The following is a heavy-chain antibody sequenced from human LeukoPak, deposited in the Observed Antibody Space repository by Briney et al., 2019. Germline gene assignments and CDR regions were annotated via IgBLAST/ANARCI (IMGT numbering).Heavy chain of an antibody. D-gene: IGHD3-10*01. CDR3: ANPYYGSGSPILD. V-gene: IGHV3-23*01. CDR1: GFTFSSYA. CDR2: ISGSGGST. Sequence: GGSLRLSCAASGFTFSSYAMSWVRQAPGMGLEWVSAISGSGGSTYYADSVKGRFTISRDNSKNTLYLQMNSLRAEDTAVYYCANPYYGSGSPILDWGQGTLVTVSS. J-gene: IGHJ4*02.